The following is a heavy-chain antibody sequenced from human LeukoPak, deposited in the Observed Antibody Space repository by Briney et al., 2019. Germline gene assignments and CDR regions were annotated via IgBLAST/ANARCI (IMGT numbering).Heavy chain of an antibody. Sequence: SETLSLTCTVSRGSINNQYWSWIRQPAGKGLEWIGRMYTNGESDYNPSLKSRVAMSVDTSKNQFSLKLSSVTAADTAVYYCARTLYDFWSGLSAFDIWGQGTMVTVSS. CDR3: ARTLYDFWSGLSAFDI. D-gene: IGHD3-3*01. J-gene: IGHJ3*02. CDR2: MYTNGES. V-gene: IGHV4-4*07. CDR1: RGSINNQY.